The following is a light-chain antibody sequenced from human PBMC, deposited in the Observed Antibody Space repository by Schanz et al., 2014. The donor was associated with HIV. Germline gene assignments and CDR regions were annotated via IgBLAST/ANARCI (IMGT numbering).Light chain of an antibody. CDR3: QSYDSSLRGSV. CDR2: GNN. J-gene: IGLJ7*01. Sequence: QSVLTQPPSVSGAPGQRVTISCTGSRSNIGAGYAVHWYQQLPGTAPKLLIYGNNNRPSGVPDRFSGSKSGTSASLAITGLQAEDEADYYCQSYDSSLRGSVFGGGTQLTVL. V-gene: IGLV1-40*01. CDR1: RSNIGAGYA.